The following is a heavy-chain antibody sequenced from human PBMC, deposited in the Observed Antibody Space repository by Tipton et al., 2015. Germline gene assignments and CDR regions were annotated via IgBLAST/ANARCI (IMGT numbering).Heavy chain of an antibody. V-gene: IGHV3-23*01. D-gene: IGHD1-26*01. Sequence: SLRLSCAASGFTFSNYAMSWVRQAPGKGLEWVSAISGSGGTTHYADSVKGRFTISRDNSKDTLYLQMNSLRDEDTAVYYCARNSAYYFAMDVWGQGTTVTVS. CDR1: GFTFSNYA. J-gene: IGHJ6*02. CDR3: ARNSAYYFAMDV. CDR2: ISGSGGTT.